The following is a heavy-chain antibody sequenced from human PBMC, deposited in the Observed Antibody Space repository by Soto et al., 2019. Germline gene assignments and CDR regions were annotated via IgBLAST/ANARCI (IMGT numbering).Heavy chain of an antibody. CDR3: ARDHKSMPEWLVRFVRYYYGMDV. D-gene: IGHD6-19*01. CDR2: IIPIFGTA. J-gene: IGHJ6*02. V-gene: IGHV1-69*13. Sequence: SVKVSCKACGWTFSSYAISWVGQAGGQGREWMGGIIPIFGTANYAQKFQGRVTITADESTSTAYMELSSLRSEDTAVYYCARDHKSMPEWLVRFVRYYYGMDVWRQGNTLTXS. CDR1: GWTFSSYA.